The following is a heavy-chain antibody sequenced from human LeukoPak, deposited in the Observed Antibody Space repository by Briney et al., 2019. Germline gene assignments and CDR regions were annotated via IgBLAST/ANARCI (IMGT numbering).Heavy chain of an antibody. V-gene: IGHV3-23*01. D-gene: IGHD3-10*01. Sequence: GGSLRLSCVGSGFSFSTYGMTWVRQAPGKGLEWVSSVSSSGETTYYADSVKGRFTISRDNSKSTLYLQMNSLRAEDTALYYCAKEGGLLFGGLFSRYIDFWGQGALVSVSS. CDR1: GFSFSTYG. CDR2: VSSSGETT. CDR3: AKEGGLLFGGLFSRYIDF. J-gene: IGHJ4*02.